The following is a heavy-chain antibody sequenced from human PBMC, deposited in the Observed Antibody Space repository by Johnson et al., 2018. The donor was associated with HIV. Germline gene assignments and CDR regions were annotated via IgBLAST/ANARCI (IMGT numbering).Heavy chain of an antibody. CDR2: ISWNSGSL. CDR3: AREWLYGFDI. CDR1: GFTVDDYA. J-gene: IGHJ3*02. D-gene: IGHD5-24*01. V-gene: IGHV3-9*01. Sequence: VQLVESGGGLVQPGGSLRLSCEASGFTVDDYAMHWVRQTPGKGLEWVSGISWNSGSLGYADSVKGRFTISRDNSKNTLYLQMNRLRAEDTAVYYCAREWLYGFDIWGQGTMVTVSS.